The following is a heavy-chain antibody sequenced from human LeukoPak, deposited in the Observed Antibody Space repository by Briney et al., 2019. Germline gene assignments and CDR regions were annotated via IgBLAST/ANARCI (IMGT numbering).Heavy chain of an antibody. CDR1: GFTFSRYD. J-gene: IGHJ4*02. Sequence: GGSLRLSCAASGFTFSRYDMNWVRQAPGKGLEWLSVISGSGDRTYYAGSVKGRFTVSRDNSKNTLYLQMNSLRADDTAVYYCAKDLRPDILTGSPFDYWGQGSLVTVSS. D-gene: IGHD3-9*01. CDR2: ISGSGDRT. V-gene: IGHV3-23*01. CDR3: AKDLRPDILTGSPFDY.